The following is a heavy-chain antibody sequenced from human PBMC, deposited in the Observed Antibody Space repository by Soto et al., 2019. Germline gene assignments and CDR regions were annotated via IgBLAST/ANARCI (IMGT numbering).Heavy chain of an antibody. D-gene: IGHD3-9*01. CDR2: ISGSGGST. V-gene: IGHV3-23*01. J-gene: IGHJ4*02. CDR3: AKAFSILRYFDWLLSPYDY. Sequence: GGSLRLSCAASGFTFSSYAMSWVRQAPGKGLEWVSAISGSGGSTYYADSVKGRFTISRDNSKSTLYLQMNSLRAEDTAVYYCAKAFSILRYFDWLLSPYDYWGQGTLVTVSS. CDR1: GFTFSSYA.